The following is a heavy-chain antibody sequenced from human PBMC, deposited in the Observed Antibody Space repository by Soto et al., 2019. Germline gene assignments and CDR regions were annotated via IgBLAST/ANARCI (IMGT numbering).Heavy chain of an antibody. CDR1: GGSINSGDYY. CDR2: NYYSGTT. Sequence: QVQLQESGPGLVKPSQTLSLTCTVSGGSINSGDYYWSWIRQPPGKGLEWIGYNYYSGTTYYNPPLTSRVTISIDTSKNHFFLNLSSVTAADTAVYYCARIGLTTALLWGQGTLVTVSS. CDR3: ARIGLTTALL. V-gene: IGHV4-30-4*01. D-gene: IGHD4-17*01. J-gene: IGHJ4*02.